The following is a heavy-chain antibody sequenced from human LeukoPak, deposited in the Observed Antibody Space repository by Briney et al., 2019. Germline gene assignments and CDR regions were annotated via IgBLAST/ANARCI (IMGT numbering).Heavy chain of an antibody. D-gene: IGHD6-19*01. V-gene: IGHV3-13*04. Sequence: GGSLRLSCAASGFTFSTYDMHWVRQATGKGLGWVSAITAAGDTYYPGSVKGRFTVSRENAKNSLYLQINSLSAGDTAVYYCATAGGSSGWYTFDYWGQGTLVTVSS. J-gene: IGHJ4*02. CDR2: ITAAGDT. CDR1: GFTFSTYD. CDR3: ATAGGSSGWYTFDY.